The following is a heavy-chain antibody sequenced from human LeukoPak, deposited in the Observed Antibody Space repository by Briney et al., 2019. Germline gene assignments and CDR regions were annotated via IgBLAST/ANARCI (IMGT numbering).Heavy chain of an antibody. CDR2: IYSGGST. CDR1: GLTVGSNY. J-gene: IGHJ4*02. Sequence: PGGSLRLSCAASGLTVGSNYMTWVRQAPGKGLEWVSVIYSGGSTYYADSVKGGFTISRDNSKNTLYLQMSSLRAEDTAVYYCARLAAAHHFDYWGQGTLVPVSS. CDR3: ARLAAAHHFDY. D-gene: IGHD6-13*01. V-gene: IGHV3-66*04.